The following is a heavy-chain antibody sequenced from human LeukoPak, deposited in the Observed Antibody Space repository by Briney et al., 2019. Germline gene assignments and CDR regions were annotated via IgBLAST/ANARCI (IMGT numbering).Heavy chain of an antibody. Sequence: PSETLSLTCTVSGGSISSSSYYWGWIRQPPGKGLEWIGSIYYSGSTYYNPSLKSRVTISVDTSKNQFSLKLSSVTAADTAVYYCARVGYGSGSYYLDYWGQGTLVTVSS. CDR2: IYYSGST. J-gene: IGHJ4*02. CDR1: GGSISSSSYY. D-gene: IGHD3-10*01. V-gene: IGHV4-39*01. CDR3: ARVGYGSGSYYLDY.